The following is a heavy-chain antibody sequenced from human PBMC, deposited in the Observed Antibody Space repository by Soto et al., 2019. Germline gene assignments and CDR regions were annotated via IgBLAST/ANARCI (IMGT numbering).Heavy chain of an antibody. V-gene: IGHV4-30-4*01. CDR3: ARCPFGEYREYFDY. J-gene: IGHJ4*02. D-gene: IGHD3-10*01. Sequence: SETLSLTCTVSGGSISSGDYYWSWIRQPPGKGLEWIGYIYYSGSTYYNPSLKSRVTISVDTSKNQFSLKLSSVTAADTAVYYCARCPFGEYREYFDYWGQGTLVTVSS. CDR2: IYYSGST. CDR1: GGSISSGDYY.